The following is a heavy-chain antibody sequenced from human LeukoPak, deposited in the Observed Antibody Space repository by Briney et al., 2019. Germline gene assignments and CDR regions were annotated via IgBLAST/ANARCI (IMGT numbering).Heavy chain of an antibody. CDR2: ISAYNGNT. J-gene: IGHJ1*01. CDR1: GYSFTSYG. V-gene: IGHV1-18*01. CDR3: ARDLYGDREYFSH. Sequence: ASVKVSCKASGYSFTSYGISWVRQAPGQGLEWMGWISAYNGNTNYAEKIQGRVTMTADTSTNTVYMELRSLRSDGTAVYYCARDLYGDREYFSHWGLGTVVTVSS. D-gene: IGHD4-17*01.